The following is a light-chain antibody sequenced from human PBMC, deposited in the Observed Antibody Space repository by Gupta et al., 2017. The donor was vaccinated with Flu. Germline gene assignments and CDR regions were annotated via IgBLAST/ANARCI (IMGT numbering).Light chain of an antibody. CDR2: DAS. Sequence: DLQMTHSPSSLSASVGDRVTITWQASQDISNYLDWYQQKPGKAPKLLIYDASKLETGVPSRFSGSGSGTDFTFTISSLQPEDVASYYCQHYYNRPITFGQGTQLEIK. V-gene: IGKV1-33*01. CDR1: QDISNY. CDR3: QHYYNRPIT. J-gene: IGKJ5*01.